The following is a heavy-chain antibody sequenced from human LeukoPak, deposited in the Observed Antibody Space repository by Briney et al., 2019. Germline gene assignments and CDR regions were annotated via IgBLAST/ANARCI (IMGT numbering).Heavy chain of an antibody. Sequence: GGSLRLSCEASGFTFSSYEMNWVRQAPGKGLEWVSYISSSGKTIYYADSTKGRFTVSRDNAKNSLYLQMNSLRAEDTAVYYCATTSIAAAVPGCFDYWGQGTLVTIFS. CDR3: ATTSIAAAVPGCFDY. CDR1: GFTFSSYE. J-gene: IGHJ4*02. D-gene: IGHD6-13*01. V-gene: IGHV3-48*03. CDR2: ISSSGKTI.